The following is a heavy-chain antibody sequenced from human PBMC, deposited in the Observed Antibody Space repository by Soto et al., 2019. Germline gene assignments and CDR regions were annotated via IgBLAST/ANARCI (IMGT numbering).Heavy chain of an antibody. D-gene: IGHD5-18*01. V-gene: IGHV3-23*01. J-gene: IGHJ4*02. CDR3: AKGGYNYGFLFDC. CDR2: ISSSGGTT. CDR1: GFTFWRYY. Sequence: GGALRLSRAASGFTFWRYYMSLVRQGPGKGLEWVSTISSSGGTTYYADSVKGRFTILRDNSKSTLYLQMNSLRAEDTAVYYCAKGGYNYGFLFDCWGQGTLVTVSS.